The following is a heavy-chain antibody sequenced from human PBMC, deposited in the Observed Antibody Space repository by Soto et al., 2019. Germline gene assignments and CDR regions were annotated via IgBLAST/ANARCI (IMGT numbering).Heavy chain of an antibody. Sequence: CAVSGSLIQSSNCCGLVRHPPAARMELIGEIYHSGSTNYNPSLKSRVTISVDKSKNQFSLKLSSVTAADTAVYYCARVGAADRITSYYYDSSGSNWFDPWGQGTLVTVS. V-gene: IGHV4-4*02. CDR3: ARVGAADRITSYYYDSSGSNWFDP. D-gene: IGHD3-22*01. CDR2: IYHSGST. CDR1: GSLIQSSNC. J-gene: IGHJ5*02.